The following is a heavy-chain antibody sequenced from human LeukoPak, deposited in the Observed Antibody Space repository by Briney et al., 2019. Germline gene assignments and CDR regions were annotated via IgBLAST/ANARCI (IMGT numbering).Heavy chain of an antibody. V-gene: IGHV1-2*02. D-gene: IGHD3-22*01. CDR3: ARETAHYYDSSGYENWFDP. CDR2: INPNSGGT. CDR1: GYTFTGSY. J-gene: IGHJ5*02. Sequence: ASVKVSCKASGYTFTGSYMHWVRQAPGQGLEWMGWINPNSGGTNYAQKFQGRVTMTRDTSISTAYMELSRLRSDDTAVYYCARETAHYYDSSGYENWFDPWGQGTLVTVSS.